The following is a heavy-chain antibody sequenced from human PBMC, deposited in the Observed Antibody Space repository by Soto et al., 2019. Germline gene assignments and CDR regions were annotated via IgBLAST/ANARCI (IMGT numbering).Heavy chain of an antibody. J-gene: IGHJ6*02. D-gene: IGHD2-2*01. V-gene: IGHV4-61*01. Sequence: SETLSLTCTVSGGSVSSGSYYWSWIRQPPGKGVEWIGYIYYSGNAYYNPSLEGRVTISEDTSKNQFSLKVSSVTAADTAVYYCARDGTSSYGLDVWGQGTTVTVSS. CDR1: GGSVSSGSYY. CDR3: ARDGTSSYGLDV. CDR2: IYYSGNA.